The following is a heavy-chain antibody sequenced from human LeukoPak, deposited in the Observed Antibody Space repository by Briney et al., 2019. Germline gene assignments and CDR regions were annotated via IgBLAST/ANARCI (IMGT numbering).Heavy chain of an antibody. D-gene: IGHD3-16*01. J-gene: IGHJ3*01. CDR2: MSDSGRSII. V-gene: IGHV3-11*01. CDR3: ARDRCAYDSDWRYAVGL. Sequence: GGSLRLSCAASGFTFGDYYMSWLRQAPGKGVECVAYMSDSGRSIIAYADSVRGRFTISRDNRRKSMSQQIVGLRTEGTAVYYWARDRCAYDSDWRYAVGLWGQGIMVTVSS. CDR1: GFTFGDYY.